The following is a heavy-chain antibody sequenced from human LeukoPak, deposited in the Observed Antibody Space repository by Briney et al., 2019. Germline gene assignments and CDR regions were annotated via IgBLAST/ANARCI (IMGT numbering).Heavy chain of an antibody. CDR2: INSDGSSI. CDR3: AREGRVSGYDFDY. Sequence: GGSVRLSCAASGFTFSSYWMHCVREAPGKGLVWVSRINSDGSSITYADSVKGRFTISRDNAKNTLYLQMNSLRVEDTAVYYCAREGRVSGYDFDYWGQGTLVTVSS. V-gene: IGHV3-74*03. J-gene: IGHJ4*02. D-gene: IGHD5-12*01. CDR1: GFTFSSYW.